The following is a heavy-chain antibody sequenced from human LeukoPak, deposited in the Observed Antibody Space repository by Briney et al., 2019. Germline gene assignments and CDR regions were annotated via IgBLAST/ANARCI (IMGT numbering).Heavy chain of an antibody. J-gene: IGHJ4*02. V-gene: IGHV3-15*07. Sequence: PGGSLRLSCAASGFTFSSYNMNWVRQAPGKGLDWVGRIKSKTDGGTSDYAAPVKGRFTISRDDSKNTLYLQMNSLKTEDTAVYYCTRHRRSGSGSYYSDYWGQGTLVTVSS. CDR3: TRHRRSGSGSYYSDY. D-gene: IGHD1-26*01. CDR2: IKSKTDGGTS. CDR1: GFTFSSYN.